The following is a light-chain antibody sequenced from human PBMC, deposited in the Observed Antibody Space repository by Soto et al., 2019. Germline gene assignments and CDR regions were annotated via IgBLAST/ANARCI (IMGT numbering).Light chain of an antibody. CDR1: NXXXGAGYD. Sequence: QSVLTQPPSVSGAPGQRVTISCTGXNXXXGAGYDVHWYQQLPGTAPKLLIFANNNRPSGVPDRFSGSKSDTSASLAITGLQAEDEADYYCQSYDSRLSGSVVFGGGTKLTVL. V-gene: IGLV1-40*01. CDR2: ANN. J-gene: IGLJ2*01. CDR3: QSYDSRLSGSVV.